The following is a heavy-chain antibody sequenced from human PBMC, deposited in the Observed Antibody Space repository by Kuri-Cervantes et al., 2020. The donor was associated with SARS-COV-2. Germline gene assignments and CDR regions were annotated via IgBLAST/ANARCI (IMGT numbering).Heavy chain of an antibody. D-gene: IGHD6-13*01. V-gene: IGHV1-69*13. J-gene: IGHJ6*03. CDR3: ARASRLAAPYNYFYYYLDG. Sequence: SVKVSCKASGGTFTSYDINWVRQAPGQGLEWVGGITPVFGPIHYAQSFQGRVTITADESTRTVYMELSSLRSDDTAVYYCARASRLAAPYNYFYYYLDGWGKGTTVTVSS. CDR2: ITPVFGPI. CDR1: GGTFTSYD.